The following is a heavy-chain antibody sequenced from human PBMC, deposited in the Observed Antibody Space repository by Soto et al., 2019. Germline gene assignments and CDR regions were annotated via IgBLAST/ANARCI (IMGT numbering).Heavy chain of an antibody. CDR1: GGSINLYY. CDR2: ICYSGSSI. Sequence: QVQLQESGPGLVKPSETLSLTCTVSGGSINLYYWSWLRQPPGKGLEWVASICYSGSSINYSPSLKSRATISVDTSNNPFSLKVNSVTASDTAVYYCARRQAGDYGHWFDSWGQGILVTVSS. CDR3: ARRQAGDYGHWFDS. V-gene: IGHV4-59*08. D-gene: IGHD4-17*01. J-gene: IGHJ5*01.